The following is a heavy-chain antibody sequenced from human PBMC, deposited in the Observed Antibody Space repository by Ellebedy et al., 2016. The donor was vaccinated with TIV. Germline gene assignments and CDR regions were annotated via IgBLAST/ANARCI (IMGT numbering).Heavy chain of an antibody. J-gene: IGHJ5*02. CDR2: INHSGST. V-gene: IGHV4-34*01. CDR3: ARGLRFDP. CDR1: GGSFSGYY. Sequence: SQTLSLTCAVYGGSFSGYYWSWIRQPPGKGLEWIGEINHSGSTNYNPSLKSRVTISVDTSKNQFSLKLSSVTAADTAVYYCARGLRFDPWGQGTLVTVSS.